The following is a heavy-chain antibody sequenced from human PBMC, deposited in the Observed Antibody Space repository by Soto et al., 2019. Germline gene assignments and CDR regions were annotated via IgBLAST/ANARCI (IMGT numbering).Heavy chain of an antibody. V-gene: IGHV3-15*01. D-gene: IGHD4-17*01. CDR3: TTDERGYGDYMIEAADAFDI. Sequence: ESGGGLVKPGGSLRLSCAASGFTFRNAWMSWVRQAPGKGLEWVGRIKSKTDGGTTDYAAPVKGRFTISRDDSKNTLYLQMNSLKTEDTAVYYCTTDERGYGDYMIEAADAFDIWGQGTMVTVSS. CDR1: GFTFRNAW. CDR2: IKSKTDGGTT. J-gene: IGHJ3*02.